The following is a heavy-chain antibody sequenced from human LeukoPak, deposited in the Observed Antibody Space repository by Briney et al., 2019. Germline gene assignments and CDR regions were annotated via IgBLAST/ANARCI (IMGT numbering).Heavy chain of an antibody. CDR3: ASAGDSIADY. CDR1: GFTIRNYW. J-gene: IGHJ4*02. Sequence: GRSLRLSCAASGFTIRNYWMSWVRQAPGKGLEWVANIKQDGSAKNYVDSVKGRFTISRDNAKNSLYLQMNSLRAEDTAVYFCASAGDSIADYWGQGTLVTVSS. V-gene: IGHV3-7*01. CDR2: IKQDGSAK. D-gene: IGHD4-17*01.